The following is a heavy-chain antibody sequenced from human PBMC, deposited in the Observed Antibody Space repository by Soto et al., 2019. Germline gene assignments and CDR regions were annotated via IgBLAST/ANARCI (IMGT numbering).Heavy chain of an antibody. CDR1: GFTFSSYW. CDR3: ARDGGGRYYYYGMDV. Sequence: PGGSLRLSCAASGFTFSSYWMSWVRQAPGKGLEWVANIKQDGSEKYYVDSVKGRFTISRDNAKNSLYLQMNSLRAEDTAVYYCARDGGGRYYYYGMDVWGQGTTVTVSS. V-gene: IGHV3-7*01. D-gene: IGHD3-16*01. J-gene: IGHJ6*02. CDR2: IKQDGSEK.